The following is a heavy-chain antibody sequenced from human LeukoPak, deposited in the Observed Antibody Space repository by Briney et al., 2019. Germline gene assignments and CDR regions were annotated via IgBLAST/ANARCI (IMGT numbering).Heavy chain of an antibody. D-gene: IGHD6-19*01. CDR2: ISSSSSYI. CDR3: ASEYSSGWAVPGY. CDR1: AFTVSSYS. J-gene: IGHJ4*02. Sequence: GGSLRLSCAASAFTVSSYSMNWVRQAPGKGLEWASSISSSSSYICYADSVKGRFTISRDNAKNSLYLQMNSLRAEDTAVYYCASEYSSGWAVPGYWGQGTLVTVSS. V-gene: IGHV3-21*01.